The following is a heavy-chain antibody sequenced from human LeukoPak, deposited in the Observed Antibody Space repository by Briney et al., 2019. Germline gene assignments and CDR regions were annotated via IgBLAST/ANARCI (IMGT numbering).Heavy chain of an antibody. Sequence: PSGGSLRLSCAASGFTFSSYAMNWVRQAPGKGLEWVSGISGSGSSTYYADSVKGRFTISRDNSKNTLFLQMNSLRAEDTAVYYCAKGDDILTGDFDYWGQGTLVTVSS. CDR3: AKGDDILTGDFDY. J-gene: IGHJ4*02. V-gene: IGHV3-23*01. CDR2: ISGSGSST. D-gene: IGHD3-9*01. CDR1: GFTFSSYA.